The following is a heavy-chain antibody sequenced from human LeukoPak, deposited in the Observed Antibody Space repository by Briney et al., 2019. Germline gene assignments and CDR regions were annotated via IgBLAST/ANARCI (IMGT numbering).Heavy chain of an antibody. CDR2: IKQDGSEK. D-gene: IGHD7-27*01. Sequence: GGSLRLSCTASGFTFSSYWMTWVRQAPGKGLEWVANIKQDGSEKYYVDSVKGRFTISRDNAKNSLYLQMNSLRAEDTAVYYCARGIITGVDYFDYWGQGTLVTVSS. J-gene: IGHJ4*02. V-gene: IGHV3-7*01. CDR3: ARGIITGVDYFDY. CDR1: GFTFSSYW.